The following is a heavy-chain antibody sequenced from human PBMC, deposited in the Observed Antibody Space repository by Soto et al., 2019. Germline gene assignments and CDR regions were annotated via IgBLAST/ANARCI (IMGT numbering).Heavy chain of an antibody. V-gene: IGHV1-18*01. CDR1: GYTFIEYG. J-gene: IGHJ4*02. D-gene: IGHD4-17*01. CDR3: ARDGYGALPIDS. Sequence: AGVKVSSKASGYTFIEYGISWVRQAPGQGLEWMGWISVDNGSTNYAQKFRDRVVMTIDRSTTTAYMEMSSLRSDDTAVYYCARDGYGALPIDSWGQGTLVTVSS. CDR2: ISVDNGST.